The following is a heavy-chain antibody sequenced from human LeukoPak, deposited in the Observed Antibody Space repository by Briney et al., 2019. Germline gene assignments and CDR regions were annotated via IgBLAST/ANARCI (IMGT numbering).Heavy chain of an antibody. J-gene: IGHJ4*02. CDR1: GFTFSSEA. V-gene: IGHV3-23*01. CDR2: IDGSGGNT. D-gene: IGHD2-21*01. CDR3: AKDVYILVGGMSY. Sequence: GGSLRLSCAASGFTFSSEAMSWVRQAPGKRLEWVSTIDGSGGNTHYSHPVKGRFTISRDNSKNTLYLQMNSLRAEDTAVYYCAKDVYILVGGMSYWGQGTLVTVSP.